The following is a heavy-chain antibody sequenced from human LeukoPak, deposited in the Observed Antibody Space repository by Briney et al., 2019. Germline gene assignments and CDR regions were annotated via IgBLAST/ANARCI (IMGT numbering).Heavy chain of an antibody. CDR3: ARXRRYYFDY. J-gene: IGHJ4*02. Sequence: PGRSLRLSCAASGFTFSHYPMHWVRQAPGKGLEWLAVISYDSNYRYYADSVKGRFTISRGNSNNTLYLQIDSLRPEDTARYFXARXRRYYFDYWGQGTLVTVSS. CDR1: GFTFSHYP. V-gene: IGHV3-30*01. CDR2: ISYDSNYR.